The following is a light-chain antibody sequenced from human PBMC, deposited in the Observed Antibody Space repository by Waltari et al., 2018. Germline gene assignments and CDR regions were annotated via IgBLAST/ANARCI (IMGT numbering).Light chain of an antibody. CDR2: VNS. J-gene: IGLJ3*02. CDR1: SSNIGAGYD. V-gene: IGLV1-40*01. Sequence: QSVLTQPPSVSGAPGQRVTISCTGSSSNIGAGYDVHWYQQLPGTAPKLIIYVNSNRPSGFPDRFSGSKSGTSASLAITGLQAEDEADYYCQSYDSSLSGWVFGGGTKLTVL. CDR3: QSYDSSLSGWV.